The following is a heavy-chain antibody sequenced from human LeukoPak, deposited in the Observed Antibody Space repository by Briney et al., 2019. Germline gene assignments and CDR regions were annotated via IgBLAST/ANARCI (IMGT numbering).Heavy chain of an antibody. Sequence: SETLSLTCTVSGGSISSSSYSWSWIRQPPGKGLEWIGCIYYSGSTYYNPSLKSRVTISVDTSKNQFSLKLSSVTAADTAVYYCARGIAARPVDYWGQGTLVTVSS. J-gene: IGHJ4*02. D-gene: IGHD6-6*01. CDR3: ARGIAARPVDY. V-gene: IGHV4-30-4*07. CDR1: GGSISSSSYS. CDR2: IYYSGST.